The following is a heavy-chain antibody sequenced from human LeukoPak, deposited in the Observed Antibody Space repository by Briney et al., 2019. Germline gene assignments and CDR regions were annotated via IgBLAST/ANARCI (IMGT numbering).Heavy chain of an antibody. CDR2: ISYDGSKK. CDR1: GFTFSSYG. D-gene: IGHD6-19*01. V-gene: IGHV3-30*03. J-gene: IGHJ6*03. Sequence: GGSLRLSCAASGFTFSSYGMHWVRQAPGKGLEWVSVISYDGSKKYYADSVKGRFTISRDNSKNTLNLQMNSLRAEDTAVYYCARVGRYSSGWYLNYYYYMDVWGKGTAVTVSS. CDR3: ARVGRYSSGWYLNYYYYMDV.